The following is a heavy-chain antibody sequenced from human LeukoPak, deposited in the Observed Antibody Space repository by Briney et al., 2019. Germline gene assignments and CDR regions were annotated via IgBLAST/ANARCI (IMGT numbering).Heavy chain of an antibody. D-gene: IGHD3-22*01. V-gene: IGHV5-51*01. Sequence: GESLKISCKGSGYSFANYWIGWVRQMPGKGLEWMGIIYPGDSDTRYSPSFQGQVTISADKSISTAYLQWSSLKASDSAMYYCAGRKTYGRKCYYPFGLWGQGTLVTVSS. CDR2: IYPGDSDT. J-gene: IGHJ4*01. CDR1: GYSFANYW. CDR3: AGRKTYGRKCYYPFGL.